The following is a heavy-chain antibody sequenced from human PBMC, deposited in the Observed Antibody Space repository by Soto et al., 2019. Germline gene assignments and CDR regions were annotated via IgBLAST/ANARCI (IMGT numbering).Heavy chain of an antibody. CDR2: IIPIFGTA. CDR1: GGTFSSYA. CDR3: ARALEWLLRQHYYYYGMDV. J-gene: IGHJ6*02. Sequence: ASVKVSCKASGGTFSSYAISWVRQAPGQGLEWMGGIIPIFGTANYAQKFQGRVTITADESTSTAYMELSSLRSEDTAVYYCARALEWLLRQHYYYYGMDVWAKGPRSPSP. D-gene: IGHD3-22*01. V-gene: IGHV1-69*13.